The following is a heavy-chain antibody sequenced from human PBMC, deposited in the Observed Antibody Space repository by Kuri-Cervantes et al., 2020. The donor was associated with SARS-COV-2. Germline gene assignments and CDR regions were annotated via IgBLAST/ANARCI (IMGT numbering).Heavy chain of an antibody. J-gene: IGHJ5*02. CDR2: IRNDGTAR. D-gene: IGHD6-19*01. CDR3: AKDHGSDWTFPGS. CDR1: GFTFSTYS. Sequence: GESLKISCAASGFTFSTYSMTWVRQRPGKGLEWVAFIRNDGTARQYVDSVKGRFTISRDNYKSTVHLQVNSLRVEDTAVYYCAKDHGSDWTFPGSWGQGTQVTVSS. V-gene: IGHV3-30*02.